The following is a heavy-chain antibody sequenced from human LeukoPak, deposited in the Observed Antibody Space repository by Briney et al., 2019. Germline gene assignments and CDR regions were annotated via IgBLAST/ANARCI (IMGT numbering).Heavy chain of an antibody. D-gene: IGHD1-26*01. J-gene: IGHJ5*02. V-gene: IGHV1-69*05. CDR1: GGTFSSYA. CDR3: ARVDSGSYLNWFDP. Sequence: ASVKVSCKASGGTFSSYAISWVRQAPGQGLEWMGRIIPIFGTANYAQKFQGRVTITTDESTSTAHMELSSLRSEDTAVYYCARVDSGSYLNWFDPWGQGTLVTVSP. CDR2: IIPIFGTA.